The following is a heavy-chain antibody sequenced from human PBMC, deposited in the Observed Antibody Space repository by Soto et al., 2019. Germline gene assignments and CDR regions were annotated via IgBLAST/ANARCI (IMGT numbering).Heavy chain of an antibody. CDR2: INPSGGST. CDR3: ARDMMITFGGVIDPSFDY. V-gene: IGHV1-46*01. D-gene: IGHD3-16*02. J-gene: IGHJ4*02. CDR1: GYTFTSYY. Sequence: QVQLVQSGAEVKKPGASVKVSCKASGYTFTSYYMHWVRQAPGQGLEWMGIINPSGGSTSYAQKFQGRVTMTRDTSTSTVYMELSSLRSEDTAVYYCARDMMITFGGVIDPSFDYWGKGTLVTVSS.